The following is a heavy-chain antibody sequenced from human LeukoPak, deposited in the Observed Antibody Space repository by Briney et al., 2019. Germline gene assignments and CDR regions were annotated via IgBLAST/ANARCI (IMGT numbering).Heavy chain of an antibody. V-gene: IGHV4-31*03. J-gene: IGHJ4*02. CDR2: IYYSGST. CDR1: GGSISSGGYY. Sequence: PSETLSLTCTVSGGSISSGGYYWSWIRQHPGKGLEWIGYIYYSGSTYYNPSLKSRLTISVDTSKNQFSLKLSSVTAADTAVYFCARGVAVAGFFDYWGQGTLVTVSS. CDR3: ARGVAVAGFFDY. D-gene: IGHD6-19*01.